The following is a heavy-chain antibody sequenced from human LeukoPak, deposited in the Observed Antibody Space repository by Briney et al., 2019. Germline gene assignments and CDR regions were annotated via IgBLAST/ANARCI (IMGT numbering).Heavy chain of an antibody. Sequence: ASVKVSCKASGYTFTNYAISWVRQAPGQGLEWMGWIIAYSGNTNYAQKLQGRVTMTTDTSTSTAYMELRSLRSDDTAVYYCARDVGEGYCSGSSCSDYWGQGTLVTVSS. CDR3: ARDVGEGYCSGSSCSDY. D-gene: IGHD2-15*01. V-gene: IGHV1-18*01. CDR2: IIAYSGNT. J-gene: IGHJ4*02. CDR1: GYTFTNYA.